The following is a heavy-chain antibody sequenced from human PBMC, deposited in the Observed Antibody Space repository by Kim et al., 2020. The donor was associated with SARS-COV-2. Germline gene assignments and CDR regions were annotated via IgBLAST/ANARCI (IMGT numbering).Heavy chain of an antibody. J-gene: IGHJ3*02. V-gene: IGHV5-51*01. Sequence: GESLKISCKGSGYSFTSYWIGWVRQMPGKGLEWMGIIYPGDSDTRYSPSFQGQVTISADKSITTAYLQWSSLKASDTAMYFCARHGAFVALGGSGGNDAFDIWGQGTMVTVSS. D-gene: IGHD3-10*01. CDR2: IYPGDSDT. CDR3: ARHGAFVALGGSGGNDAFDI. CDR1: GYSFTSYW.